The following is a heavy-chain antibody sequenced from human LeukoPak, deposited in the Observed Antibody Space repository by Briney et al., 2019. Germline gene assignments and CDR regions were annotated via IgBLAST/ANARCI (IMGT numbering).Heavy chain of an antibody. CDR3: ARDLRSSSVYYFDY. D-gene: IGHD6-6*01. J-gene: IGHJ4*02. Sequence: GASVKVSCKASGYTFTSYGISWVRQAPGQGLEWMAWINPYNGDTNFAQKLQGRVTVTTDTSTSTAYMELRSLRSDDTAVYYCARDLRSSSVYYFDYWGQGTLVTVSS. V-gene: IGHV1-18*01. CDR2: INPYNGDT. CDR1: GYTFTSYG.